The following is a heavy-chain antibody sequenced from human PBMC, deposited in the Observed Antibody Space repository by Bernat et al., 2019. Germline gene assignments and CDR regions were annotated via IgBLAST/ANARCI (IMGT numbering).Heavy chain of an antibody. CDR1: GFSLSTSGMC. CDR3: ARSPYHYYGMDV. J-gene: IGHJ6*02. V-gene: IGHV2-70*01. CDR2: IDWVDDK. Sequence: QVTLRESGPALVIPTQTLTLTCTFSGFSLSTSGMCVIWIRQPPGKALECLAPIDWVDDKYYSTSLMTRLTISKDTSKNQVVLTMTNMDPVDTATYFCARSPYHYYGMDVWGQGTTVTVSS.